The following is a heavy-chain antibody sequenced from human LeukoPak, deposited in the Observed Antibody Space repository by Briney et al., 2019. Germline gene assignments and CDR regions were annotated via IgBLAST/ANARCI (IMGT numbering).Heavy chain of an antibody. CDR3: AREDDWNYEDY. D-gene: IGHD1-7*01. J-gene: IGHJ4*02. CDR1: GFTFSNYW. Sequence: GGSLRLSCEGSGFTFSNYWMGWVRQAPGKGLEWVSAISGSGGSTYYADSVKGRFTISRDNSKNTLYLQMNSLRAEDTAIYYCAREDDWNYEDYWGQGTLVTVSS. V-gene: IGHV3-23*01. CDR2: ISGSGGST.